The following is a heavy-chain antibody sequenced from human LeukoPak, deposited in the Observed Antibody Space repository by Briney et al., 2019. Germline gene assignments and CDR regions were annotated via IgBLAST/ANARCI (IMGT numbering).Heavy chain of an antibody. V-gene: IGHV3-48*01. J-gene: IGHJ4*02. CDR1: GFTFSSYS. Sequence: EGSLRLSCAASGFTFSSYSMNWVRQAPGKGLEWVSYISSSSSTIYYADSVKGRFTISRDNAKNSLYLQMNSLRAEDTAVYYCATDPSVGATAPLDYWGQGTLVTVSS. CDR3: ATDPSVGATAPLDY. D-gene: IGHD1-26*01. CDR2: ISSSSSTI.